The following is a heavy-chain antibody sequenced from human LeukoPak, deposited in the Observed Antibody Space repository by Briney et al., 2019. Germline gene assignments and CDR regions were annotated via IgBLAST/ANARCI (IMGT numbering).Heavy chain of an antibody. D-gene: IGHD2-15*01. CDR3: ARDGGDRFLDY. CDR1: GFTFSSYA. CDR2: ISYDGSNK. Sequence: GRSLRLSCAASGFTFSSYAVHWVRQAPGKGLEWVAVISYDGSNKYYADSVKGRFTISRDNSKNTLYLQMNSLRAEDTAVYYCARDGGDRFLDYWGQGTLVTVSS. V-gene: IGHV3-30-3*01. J-gene: IGHJ4*02.